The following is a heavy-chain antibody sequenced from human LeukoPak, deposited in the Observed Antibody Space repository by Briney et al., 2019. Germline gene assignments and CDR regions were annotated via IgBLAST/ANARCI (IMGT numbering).Heavy chain of an antibody. CDR2: ISSNGGST. V-gene: IGHV3-64*01. D-gene: IGHD2-21*02. CDR1: GFTIRSYA. CDR3: ASGGVVTASSLDY. J-gene: IGHJ4*02. Sequence: GGSLRLSCVASGFTIRSYAMYWVRQTPGKGLEYVSAISSNGGSTYYANSVTGRFTISRDNSKNTLFLQMGSLRAEDMGVYYCASGGVVTASSLDYWGQGTLVTVSS.